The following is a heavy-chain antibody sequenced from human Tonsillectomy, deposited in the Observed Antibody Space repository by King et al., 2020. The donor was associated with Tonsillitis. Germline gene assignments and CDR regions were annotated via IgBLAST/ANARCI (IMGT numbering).Heavy chain of an antibody. J-gene: IGHJ6*02. V-gene: IGHV1-2*02. Sequence: VQLVESGAEVKKPGASVKVSCKASGYTFTGYYMHWVRQAPGQGLEWMGWINPNSGGTNYAQKFQGRVTMTRDPSISTAYMELSRLRSDDTAVYYCARDPGYSGSVPGYYGMDVWGQGTTVTVSS. CDR3: ARDPGYSGSVPGYYGMDV. CDR1: GYTFTGYY. D-gene: IGHD6-6*01. CDR2: INPNSGGT.